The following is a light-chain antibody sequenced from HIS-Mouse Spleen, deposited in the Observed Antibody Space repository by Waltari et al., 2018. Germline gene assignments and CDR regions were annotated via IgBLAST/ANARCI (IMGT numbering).Light chain of an antibody. CDR2: QDS. J-gene: IGLJ2*01. Sequence: SYELTQPPSVSVSPGQTASITCSGDKLGDKYACWYPQTQGQSPVLVIYQDSKRPSGIPERFSGSNSGNTATLTISGTQAMDEADYYCQAWDSSTVVFGGGTKLTVL. CDR3: QAWDSSTVV. V-gene: IGLV3-1*01. CDR1: KLGDKY.